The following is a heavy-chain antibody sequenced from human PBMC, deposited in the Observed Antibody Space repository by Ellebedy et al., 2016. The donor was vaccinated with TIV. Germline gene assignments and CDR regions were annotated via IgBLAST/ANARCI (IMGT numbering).Heavy chain of an antibody. CDR3: ARENGYYFDY. V-gene: IGHV3-7*01. J-gene: IGHJ4*02. Sequence: GESLKISCAASGFTLSTYWMNWVRQAPGKGLEWVASMRQDGREEYFVDSVKGQFTISRDNTKNSLYLQMNSLRAEDTAVYFCARENGYYFDYWGQGTLVTVSS. CDR1: GFTLSTYW. CDR2: MRQDGREE. D-gene: IGHD6-25*01.